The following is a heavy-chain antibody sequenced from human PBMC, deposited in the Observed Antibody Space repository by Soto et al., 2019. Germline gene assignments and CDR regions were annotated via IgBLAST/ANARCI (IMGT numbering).Heavy chain of an antibody. J-gene: IGHJ6*03. V-gene: IGHV4-39*01. CDR1: GGSXSSSRYY. Sequence: SETLSLTCTVSGGSXSSSRYYWGWIRQPPGKGLEWIGSIYYSGSTYYNPSLKSRVTISVDTSKNQFSLKLSSVTAADTAVYYCARLRVDGDYIYYYYYMDVWGKGTTVTVSS. CDR2: IYYSGST. D-gene: IGHD4-17*01. CDR3: ARLRVDGDYIYYYYYMDV.